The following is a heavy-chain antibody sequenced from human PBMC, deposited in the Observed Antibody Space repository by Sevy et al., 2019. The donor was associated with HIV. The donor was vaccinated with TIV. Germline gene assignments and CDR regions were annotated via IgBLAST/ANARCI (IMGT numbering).Heavy chain of an antibody. Sequence: GGSLRLSCAASGFTFSSYSMNWVRQAPGKGLEWVSSISSSSSYIYYADSVKGRFTISRDNAKNSLYLKMNSLRAEDRAVYYCASRYCSGGSCYENWFDPWGQGTLVTVSS. J-gene: IGHJ5*02. D-gene: IGHD2-15*01. CDR1: GFTFSSYS. V-gene: IGHV3-21*01. CDR3: ASRYCSGGSCYENWFDP. CDR2: ISSSSSYI.